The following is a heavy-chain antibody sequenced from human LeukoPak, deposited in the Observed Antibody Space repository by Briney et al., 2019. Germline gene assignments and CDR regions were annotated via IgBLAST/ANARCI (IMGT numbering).Heavy chain of an antibody. CDR1: GFTFSSYA. CDR2: ISGSGSGT. J-gene: IGHJ4*02. D-gene: IGHD3-10*01. CDR3: AKDVESGRSADY. V-gene: IGHV3-23*01. Sequence: GSLRLSCAASGFTFSSYAMSWVRQAPGKGLEWVSTISGSGSGTYYADSVKGRFTLSRDNSMNTLYLQTNSLRAEDTAVYYCAKDVESGRSADYWGQGTLVTVSS.